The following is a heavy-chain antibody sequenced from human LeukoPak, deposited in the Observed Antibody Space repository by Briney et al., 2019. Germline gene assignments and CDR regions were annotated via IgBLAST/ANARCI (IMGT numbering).Heavy chain of an antibody. D-gene: IGHD2-8*01. CDR3: ARSYCTNGVCYNYFDY. J-gene: IGHJ4*02. V-gene: IGHV1-69*13. CDR2: IIPIFGTA. Sequence: SVKVSFKASGGTFSSYAISWVRQAPGQGLEWMGGIIPIFGTANYAQKFQGRVTITADESTSTAYMELSSLRSEDTAVYYCARSYCTNGVCYNYFDYWGQGTLVTVSS. CDR1: GGTFSSYA.